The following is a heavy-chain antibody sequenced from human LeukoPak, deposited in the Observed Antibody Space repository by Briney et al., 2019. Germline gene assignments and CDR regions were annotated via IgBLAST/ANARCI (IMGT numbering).Heavy chain of an antibody. CDR3: ARLGRQQVYYYYMDV. CDR1: GFTFSSYM. V-gene: IGHV3-48*01. J-gene: IGHJ6*03. D-gene: IGHD6-13*01. CDR2: ISSSSSST. Sequence: PGGSLRLSCAASGFTFSSYMMTWVRQAPGKGLEWVSYISSSSSSTYYADSLKGRFTISRDHAKNSLYLQMNNLRAEDTAVYYCARLGRQQVYYYYMDVWGKGTTVTVSS.